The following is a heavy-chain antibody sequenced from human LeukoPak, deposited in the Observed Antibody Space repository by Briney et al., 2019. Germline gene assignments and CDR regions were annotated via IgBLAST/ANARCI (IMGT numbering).Heavy chain of an antibody. D-gene: IGHD2-2*01. Sequence: ASVKVSCKASGYTFTSYAMHWVRQAPEQRLEWMGWINAGNGNTKYSQKFQGRVTITRDTSASTAYMELSSLRSEDTAVYYCARGDHCSSTSCYGRYYFDYWGQGTLVTVSS. CDR1: GYTFTSYA. V-gene: IGHV1-3*01. J-gene: IGHJ4*02. CDR2: INAGNGNT. CDR3: ARGDHCSSTSCYGRYYFDY.